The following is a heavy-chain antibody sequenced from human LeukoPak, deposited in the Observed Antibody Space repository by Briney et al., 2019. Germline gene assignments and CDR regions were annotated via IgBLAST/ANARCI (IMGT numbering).Heavy chain of an antibody. J-gene: IGHJ6*04. CDR1: GFTFSSYG. Sequence: GGSLRLSCAASGFTFSSYGMSWARQAPGKGLEWVSYISSSGSTIYYADSVKGRFTISRDNAKNSLYLQMNSLRAEDTAVYYCAELGITMIGGVWGKGTTVTISS. CDR3: AELGITMIGGV. CDR2: ISSSGSTI. D-gene: IGHD3-10*02. V-gene: IGHV3-48*04.